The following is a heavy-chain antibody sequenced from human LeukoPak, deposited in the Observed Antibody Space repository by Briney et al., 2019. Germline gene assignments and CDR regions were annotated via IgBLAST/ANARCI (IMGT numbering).Heavy chain of an antibody. CDR3: ATDPAAAIHSSGWCN. Sequence: ASVKVSCKVSGYTLTELSMHWVQQAPGKGLEWMGGFDPEDGETIYAQKFQGRVTMTEDTSTDTAYMELSSLRSEDTAVYYCATDPAAAIHSSGWCNWGQGTLVTVSS. J-gene: IGHJ4*02. D-gene: IGHD6-19*01. CDR2: FDPEDGET. V-gene: IGHV1-24*01. CDR1: GYTLTELS.